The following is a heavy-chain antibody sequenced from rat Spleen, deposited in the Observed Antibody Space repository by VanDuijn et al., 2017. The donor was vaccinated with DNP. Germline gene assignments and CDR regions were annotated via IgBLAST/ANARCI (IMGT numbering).Heavy chain of an antibody. V-gene: IGHV5-25*01. CDR3: SRDNSGYFDY. CDR1: GFTFSRYD. J-gene: IGHJ2*01. CDR2: ITTGGDIT. Sequence: EVRLVESGGGLEQPGKSMKLSCSASGFTFSRYDMAWVRQAPQKGLELVATITTGGDITYYPDSGKGRFTVSRDHAKNTLYLRLNSLRSEDTATYYCSRDNSGYFDYWGQGVMVTVSS. D-gene: IGHD4-3*01.